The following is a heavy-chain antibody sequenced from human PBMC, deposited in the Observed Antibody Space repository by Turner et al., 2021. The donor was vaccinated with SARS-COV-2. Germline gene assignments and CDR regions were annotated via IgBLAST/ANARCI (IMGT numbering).Heavy chain of an antibody. Sequence: QVHLQESGPGLVRPSGTLSLTCTVSGGPFSSANWWNWVRQAPGKGLEGSGEIHHYAGTNYNPSLKSRVSISLDNSKSQFSLNLNSATAADTAVYYCARGGGYCLDFWGQGFLVTVSS. V-gene: IGHV4-4*02. J-gene: IGHJ4*02. D-gene: IGHD2-21*01. CDR1: GGPFSSANW. CDR2: IHHYAGT. CDR3: ARGGGYCLDF.